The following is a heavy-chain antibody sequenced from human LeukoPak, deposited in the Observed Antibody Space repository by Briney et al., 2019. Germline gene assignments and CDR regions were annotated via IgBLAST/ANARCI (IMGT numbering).Heavy chain of an antibody. D-gene: IGHD3-9*01. Sequence: PGGSLRLSCAASGFTFSEHYMSWIRQAPGKGLEWLSYISISGNIIYYADSVKGRFTISRDNSKNTLYLQMSSLRAEDTAVYYCASPLRYFDWLLAGPGDYWGQGTLVTVSS. CDR1: GFTFSEHY. J-gene: IGHJ4*02. CDR3: ASPLRYFDWLLAGPGDY. CDR2: ISISGNII. V-gene: IGHV3-11*04.